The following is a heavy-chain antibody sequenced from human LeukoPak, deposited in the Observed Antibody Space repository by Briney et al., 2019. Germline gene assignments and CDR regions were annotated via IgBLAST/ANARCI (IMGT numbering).Heavy chain of an antibody. CDR3: TRHGGRDYYDSSEDAFDI. D-gene: IGHD3-22*01. CDR2: IRSQIYGGTP. J-gene: IGHJ3*02. CDR1: GFTFGDYA. V-gene: IGHV3-49*04. Sequence: GGSLRLSCTASGFTFGDYAMTWVRQAPGKGLEWVGFIRSQIYGGTPEYAASVKGRFTISRDDSEGVAYLQMNSLKTEDTAVYYCTRHGGRDYYDSSEDAFDIWGQGTMVIVSS.